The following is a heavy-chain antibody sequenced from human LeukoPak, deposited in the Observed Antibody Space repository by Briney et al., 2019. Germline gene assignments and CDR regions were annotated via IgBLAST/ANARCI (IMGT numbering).Heavy chain of an antibody. CDR3: ARGPIPYCSGGSCYGMDV. Sequence: SETLSLTCAVYGGSFSGYYWSWIRQPPGKGLEWIGEINHSGNTNYNPSLKSRVTISVDTSKTQFSLKLSSVTAADTAVYYCARGPIPYCSGGSCYGMDVWGKGTTVTVSS. CDR2: INHSGNT. CDR1: GGSFSGYY. V-gene: IGHV4-34*01. D-gene: IGHD2-15*01. J-gene: IGHJ6*04.